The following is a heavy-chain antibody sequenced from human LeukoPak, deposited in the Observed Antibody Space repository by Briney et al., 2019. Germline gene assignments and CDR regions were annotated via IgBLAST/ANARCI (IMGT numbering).Heavy chain of an antibody. CDR3: ARQDDYDDEGSGYFGY. D-gene: IGHD4-17*01. Sequence: GGSLRLSCAASGFTVSSNYMSWVRQAPGKGLEWVSVIYSGGSTYYADSVKGRFTISRDNSKNTLYLQMNSLRAEDTAVYYCARQDDYDDEGSGYFGYWGQGTLVTVSS. J-gene: IGHJ4*02. CDR1: GFTVSSNY. V-gene: IGHV3-66*04. CDR2: IYSGGST.